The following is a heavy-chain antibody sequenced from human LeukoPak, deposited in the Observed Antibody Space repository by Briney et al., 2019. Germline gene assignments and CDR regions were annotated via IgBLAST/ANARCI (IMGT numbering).Heavy chain of an antibody. CDR2: SRSKAYNYAT. D-gene: IGHD2-2*01. CDR1: GFTFSGSA. CDR3: TRSMPPVDY. V-gene: IGHV3-73*01. J-gene: IGHJ4*02. Sequence: GRSLRLSCAASGFTFSGSAMHWVRQASGKGLECVGHSRSKAYNYATAYAASVKGRFTTSRDDSKNTAYLQMNSLKTEDTAVYYCTRSMPPVDYWGQGTLVTVSS.